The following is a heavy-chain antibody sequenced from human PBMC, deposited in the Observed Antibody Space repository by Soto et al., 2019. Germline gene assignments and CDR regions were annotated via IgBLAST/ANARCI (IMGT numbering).Heavy chain of an antibody. CDR2: ISGSGDRT. D-gene: IGHD3-10*01. V-gene: IGHV3-23*01. Sequence: GGSLRLSCSASGFTFGNYAMAWVRQAPGKGLEWVSTISGSGDRTYYADSVRGRFTISRETSASTLYLHMNSLRAEDSAVYYCARGSGSPWATFEYWGQGTRVTLSS. CDR3: ARGSGSPWATFEY. CDR1: GFTFGNYA. J-gene: IGHJ4*02.